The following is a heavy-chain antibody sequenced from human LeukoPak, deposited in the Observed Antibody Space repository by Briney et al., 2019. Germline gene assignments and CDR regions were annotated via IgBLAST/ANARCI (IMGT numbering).Heavy chain of an antibody. D-gene: IGHD4-17*01. CDR3: ARRRATSNYGDFAFDY. CDR2: IYTSGST. Sequence: PSETLSLTCTVSGGSISSYYWSWIRQPAGKGLEWIGRIYTSGSTNYNPSLKSRVTMSVDTSKNQFSLKLSSVTAADTAVYYWARRRATSNYGDFAFDYWGQGTLVTVSS. CDR1: GGSISSYY. J-gene: IGHJ4*02. V-gene: IGHV4-4*07.